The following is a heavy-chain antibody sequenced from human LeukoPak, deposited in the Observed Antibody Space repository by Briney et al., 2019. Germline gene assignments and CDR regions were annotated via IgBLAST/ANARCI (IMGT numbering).Heavy chain of an antibody. Sequence: PGGSLRLSCAASGFTFSTYAMSWVRQAPGKGLEWVSSISAGASATYYADSVKGRFTISRDNSKTTVFLQMNSLEVEDTAVYYCARGGGYGSGRNFDYWGQGTLVTVSS. CDR3: ARGGGYGSGRNFDY. V-gene: IGHV3-23*01. CDR2: ISAGASAT. J-gene: IGHJ4*02. D-gene: IGHD3-10*01. CDR1: GFTFSTYA.